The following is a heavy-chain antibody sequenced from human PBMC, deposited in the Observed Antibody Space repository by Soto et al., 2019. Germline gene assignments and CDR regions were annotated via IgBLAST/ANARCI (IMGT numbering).Heavy chain of an antibody. Sequence: GGSLRLSCAASGFTFSSYAMSWVRQAPGKGLEWVSAISGSGGSTYYADSVKGRFTISRDNSKNTLYLQMNSLRAEDTAVYYCAKDYSGLGITMIVVDETGFDYRGQGALVTVSS. CDR1: GFTFSSYA. J-gene: IGHJ4*02. CDR3: AKDYSGLGITMIVVDETGFDY. D-gene: IGHD3-22*01. CDR2: ISGSGGST. V-gene: IGHV3-23*01.